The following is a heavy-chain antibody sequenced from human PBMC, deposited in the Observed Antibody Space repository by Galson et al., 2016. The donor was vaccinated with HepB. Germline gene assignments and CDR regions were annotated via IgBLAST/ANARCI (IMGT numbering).Heavy chain of an antibody. CDR2: FYGGGTI. CDR3: ARLRPEYNYAYDY. D-gene: IGHD5-18*01. Sequence: SLRLSCAASGFTVSSNHMSWVRQAPGKGLEWVSVFYGGGTINYADSVKGRFTVSRENSENTLFLQMNSLRADDTAVYYCARLRPEYNYAYDYWGQGTLVTVSS. CDR1: GFTVSSNH. V-gene: IGHV3-53*01. J-gene: IGHJ4*02.